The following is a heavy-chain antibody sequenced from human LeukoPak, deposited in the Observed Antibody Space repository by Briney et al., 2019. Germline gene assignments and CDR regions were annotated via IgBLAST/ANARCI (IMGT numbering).Heavy chain of an antibody. CDR1: AFTFSSYA. V-gene: IGHV3-30*04. Sequence: GGSLRLSCAASAFTFSSYAMHWVRQAPGKGLEWVAVISYDGSNKYYADSVKGRFTISRDNSKNTLYLQMNSLRAEDTAVYYCAREPKITIFGVVEYYYYYMDVWGKGTTVTVSS. CDR2: ISYDGSNK. J-gene: IGHJ6*03. CDR3: AREPKITIFGVVEYYYYYMDV. D-gene: IGHD3-3*01.